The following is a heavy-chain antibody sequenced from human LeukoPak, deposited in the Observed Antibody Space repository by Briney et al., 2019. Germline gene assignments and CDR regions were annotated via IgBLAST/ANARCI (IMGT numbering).Heavy chain of an antibody. D-gene: IGHD3-22*01. CDR2: INSDGSST. CDR3: ARKPLGSGYDY. J-gene: IGHJ4*02. CDR1: AFTFSSYW. Sequence: GGSLRLSCAASAFTFSSYWMHWVRQAPGKGLVWVSRINSDGSSTSYADSVKGRFTISRDNAKNTLYLQMNSLRAEDTAVYYCARKPLGSGYDYWGQGTLVTVSS. V-gene: IGHV3-74*01.